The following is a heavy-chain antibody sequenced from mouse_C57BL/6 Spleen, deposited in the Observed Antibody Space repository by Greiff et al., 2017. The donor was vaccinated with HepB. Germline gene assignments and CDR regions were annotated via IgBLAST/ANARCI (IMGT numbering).Heavy chain of an antibody. CDR3: AKGGYGTRFAY. D-gene: IGHD2-1*01. CDR2: IYPGSGST. J-gene: IGHJ3*01. Sequence: QVQLQQPGAELVKPGASVKMSCKASGYTFTSYWLTWVKQRPGQGLEWIGDIYPGSGSTNYNEKFKSKATLTVNTSSSTAYMQLSSLTSEDSAVYYCAKGGYGTRFAYWGQGTLVTVSA. CDR1: GYTFTSYW. V-gene: IGHV1-55*01.